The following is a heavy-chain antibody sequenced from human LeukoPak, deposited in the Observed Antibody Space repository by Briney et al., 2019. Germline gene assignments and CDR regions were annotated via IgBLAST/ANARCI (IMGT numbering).Heavy chain of an antibody. CDR3: AREVYYGSGSYPYPFDY. CDR1: GFTFSSYS. Sequence: PGGSLRLSCAASGFTFSSYSMHWVRQAPGKGLEWVAVISYDGSNKYYADSVKGRFTISRDNAKNSLYLQMNSLRAEDTAVYYCAREVYYGSGSYPYPFDYWGQGTLVTVSS. J-gene: IGHJ4*02. V-gene: IGHV3-30*04. D-gene: IGHD3-10*01. CDR2: ISYDGSNK.